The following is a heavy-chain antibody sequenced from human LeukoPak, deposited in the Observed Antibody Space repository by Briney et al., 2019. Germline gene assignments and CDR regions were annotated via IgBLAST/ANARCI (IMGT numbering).Heavy chain of an antibody. CDR1: GFTFSGYS. D-gene: IGHD1-26*01. Sequence: GGSLRLSCAASGFTFSGYSMNWVRQAPGKGLEWVSSISSSGNYIHYADSVKGRFTISRDNAKNSLYLQVNSLRADDTAVYYCARGGRAGWSGSYEDSFDVWGQGTMVTVSS. J-gene: IGHJ3*01. CDR2: ISSSGNYI. V-gene: IGHV3-21*04. CDR3: ARGGRAGWSGSYEDSFDV.